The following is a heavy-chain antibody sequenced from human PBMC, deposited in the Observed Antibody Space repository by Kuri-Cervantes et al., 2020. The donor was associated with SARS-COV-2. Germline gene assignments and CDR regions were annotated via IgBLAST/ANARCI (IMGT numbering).Heavy chain of an antibody. D-gene: IGHD3-3*01. J-gene: IGHJ3*02. CDR1: GGSISSSDSY. CDR3: ARDYDFWSGSGAFDI. Sequence: ESLKISCTVSGGSISSSDSYWGWARQPPGKGLEWIGSIYYSGSTYYNPSLKSRVTMSVDTSKNQFSLKLSSVTAADTAVYYCARDYDFWSGSGAFDIWGQGTMVTVSS. V-gene: IGHV4-39*07. CDR2: IYYSGST.